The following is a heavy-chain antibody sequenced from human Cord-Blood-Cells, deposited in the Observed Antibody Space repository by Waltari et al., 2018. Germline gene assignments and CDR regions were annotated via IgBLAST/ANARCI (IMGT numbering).Heavy chain of an antibody. D-gene: IGHD6-13*01. CDR1: GGSISSYH. J-gene: IGHJ6*03. V-gene: IGHV4-4*07. CDR3: ARDWGIAAAGTWVGYYMDV. Sequence: QVQLQESGPGLVKPSETLSLTCTVSGGSISSYHWTWIRQPAGKGLEWIGRIYTSGSTNYNPSLKSRVTMSVDTSKNQFSLKLSSVTAADTAVYYCARDWGIAAAGTWVGYYMDVWGKGTTVTVSS. CDR2: IYTSGST.